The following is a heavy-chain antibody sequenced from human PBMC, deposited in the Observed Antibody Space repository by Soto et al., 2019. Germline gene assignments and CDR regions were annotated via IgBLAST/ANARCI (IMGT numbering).Heavy chain of an antibody. D-gene: IGHD5-18*01. CDR3: ARDSSNYGYLYHFDY. J-gene: IGHJ4*02. CDR1: GFTFSSYA. V-gene: IGHV3-30-3*01. CDR2: ISYDGSNK. Sequence: GGSLRLSCAASGFTFSSYAMHWVRQAPGKGLEWVAVISYDGSNKYYADSVKGRFTISRDNSKNTLYLQMNSLRAEDTAVYYCARDSSNYGYLYHFDYWGQGTLVTVSS.